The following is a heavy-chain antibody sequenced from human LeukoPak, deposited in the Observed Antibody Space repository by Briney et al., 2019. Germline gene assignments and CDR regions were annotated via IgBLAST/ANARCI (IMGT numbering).Heavy chain of an antibody. D-gene: IGHD2-21*01. CDR3: ERIRCGRGQDRCYNH. J-gene: IGHJ5*02. CDR1: GVSVNDYY. CDR2: VSPGGYT. Sequence: PSQTLSLTCAVDGVSVNDYYWSWIRQSPGKGLERIGEVSPGGYTTYIPSLKSLVIISEDTSENHLSLNVRSVTAAHTALYYCERIRCGRGQDRCYNHWAQGSLVTVSS. V-gene: IGHV4-34*01.